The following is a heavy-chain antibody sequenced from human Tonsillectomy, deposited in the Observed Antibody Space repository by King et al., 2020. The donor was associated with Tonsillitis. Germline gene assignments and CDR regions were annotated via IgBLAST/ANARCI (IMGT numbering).Heavy chain of an antibody. V-gene: IGHV6-1*01. D-gene: IGHD2-15*01. Sequence: VQLQQSGPGLVKPSQTLSLTCAISGDSVSSNSAAWNWIRQSPSRGLEWLGRTYYRSNWYNDYAVSLKGRITINPDTSKNQNSLQLTSVTREDTSVYYCAREKDTCVIASDFDYWGQGTLVTVSS. CDR2: TYYRSNWYN. CDR3: AREKDTCVIASDFDY. CDR1: GDSVSSNSAA. J-gene: IGHJ4*02.